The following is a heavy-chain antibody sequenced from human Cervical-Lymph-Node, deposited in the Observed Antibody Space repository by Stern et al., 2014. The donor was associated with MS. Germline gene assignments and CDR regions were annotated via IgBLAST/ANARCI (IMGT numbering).Heavy chain of an antibody. D-gene: IGHD2-21*02. Sequence: VQLVESGGGLVKPAAPLRLSCAASGFTFSSSRMNWVRQAPAKGLDWVSSISSSSSSVLYADSVRGRFTVSRDNANNSLYLQMNSLRAEDTAVYYCARGPRYCGGDCYRLWGQGTLVTVSS. CDR2: ISSSSSSV. CDR1: GFTFSSSR. CDR3: ARGPRYCGGDCYRL. J-gene: IGHJ4*02. V-gene: IGHV3-21*01.